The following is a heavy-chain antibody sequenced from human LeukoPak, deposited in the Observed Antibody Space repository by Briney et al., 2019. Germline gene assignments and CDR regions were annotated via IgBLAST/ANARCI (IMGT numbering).Heavy chain of an antibody. Sequence: ASVKVSCKASGGTFSSYAISWVRQAPGQGIEWMGGIIPIFGTANYAQKFQGRVTITADESTSTAYMELSSLRSEDTAVYYCARVTCSSTSCPFDYWGQGTLVTVSS. D-gene: IGHD2-2*01. CDR2: IIPIFGTA. J-gene: IGHJ4*02. CDR3: ARVTCSSTSCPFDY. V-gene: IGHV1-69*13. CDR1: GGTFSSYA.